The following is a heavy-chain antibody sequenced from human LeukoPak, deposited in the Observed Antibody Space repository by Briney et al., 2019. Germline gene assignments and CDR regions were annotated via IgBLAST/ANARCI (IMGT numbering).Heavy chain of an antibody. J-gene: IGHJ4*02. CDR2: INPNSGGT. CDR3: ARAEGGYDSSGYTVDY. V-gene: IGHV1-2*02. CDR1: GYTLTGYY. Sequence: ASVKVSCKASGYTLTGYYMHWVRQAPGQGLEWMGWINPNSGGTNYAQKFQGRVTMTRDTSISTAYMELSRLRSDDTAVYYCARAEGGYDSSGYTVDYWGQGTLVTVSS. D-gene: IGHD3-22*01.